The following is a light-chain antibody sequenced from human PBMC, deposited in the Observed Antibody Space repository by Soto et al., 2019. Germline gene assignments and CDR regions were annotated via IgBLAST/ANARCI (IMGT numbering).Light chain of an antibody. V-gene: IGKV3-20*01. CDR3: QQYVSSPKT. CDR2: AAS. CDR1: QSVRSNY. J-gene: IGKJ1*01. Sequence: DIVLTQSQATLSLSPGERATLSCSASQSVRSNYLDWFQQKPGQAPRLLIYAASSRATGIPDRFIGSGSGTDFTLSISRLEPEDFAVYYCQQYVSSPKTFGPGTKVEIK.